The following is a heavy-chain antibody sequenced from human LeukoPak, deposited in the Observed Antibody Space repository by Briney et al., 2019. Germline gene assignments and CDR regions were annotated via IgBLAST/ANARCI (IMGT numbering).Heavy chain of an antibody. J-gene: IGHJ6*04. V-gene: IGHV3-23*01. CDR1: GFTFSSYG. CDR3: AELGITMIGGV. D-gene: IGHD3-10*02. Sequence: GGSLRLSCAASGFTFSSYGMSWVRQAPGKGLEWVSAISGSGGSTYNADSVKGRFTISRDNSKNTLYLQMNSLRVEDTAVYYCAELGITMIGGVWGKGTTVTISS. CDR2: ISGSGGST.